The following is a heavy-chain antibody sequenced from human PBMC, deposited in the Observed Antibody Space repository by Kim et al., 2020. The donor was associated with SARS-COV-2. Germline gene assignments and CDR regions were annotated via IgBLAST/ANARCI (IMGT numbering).Heavy chain of an antibody. V-gene: IGHV3-23*01. CDR3: AKADSSGYWPYYFDY. CDR1: GFTFNNYA. D-gene: IGHD3-22*01. Sequence: GGSLRLSCTASGFTFNNYAMSWVRQAPGKGLEWVSTINGSGGTRNYADSVKGRFTISRDNSRNTLYLQMNSLRAEDTAVYYCAKADSSGYWPYYFDYWGQGTRVTVSS. CDR2: INGSGGTR. J-gene: IGHJ4*02.